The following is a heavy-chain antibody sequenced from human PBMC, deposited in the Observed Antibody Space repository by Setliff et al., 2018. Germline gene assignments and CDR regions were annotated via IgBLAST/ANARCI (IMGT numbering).Heavy chain of an antibody. J-gene: IGHJ4*02. CDR1: GGSISSSSHY. D-gene: IGHD1-1*01. V-gene: IGHV4-39*07. CDR2: IYYTGST. CDR3: ARDMGQPYYFES. Sequence: SETLSLTCTVSGGSISSSSHYWGWIRQPPGKGLEWIGSIYYTGSTYYNPSLNSRVTMSVDTSKRQFSLKLGSATAADTAVYYCARDMGQPYYFESWGLGTLVTVSS.